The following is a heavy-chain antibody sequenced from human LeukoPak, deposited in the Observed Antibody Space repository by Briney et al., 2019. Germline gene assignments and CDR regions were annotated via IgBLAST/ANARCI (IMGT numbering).Heavy chain of an antibody. CDR2: PSGSGGST. V-gene: IGHV3-23*01. CDR3: AKGDYYDSPMNDY. D-gene: IGHD3-22*01. CDR1: RFTFSSHP. J-gene: IGHJ4*02. Sequence: PGPSPSLSPPPPRFTFSSHPIRPVPHPPAPALHCLPPPSGSGGSTSHADSVKGRFTISRDNSKNTLYLQMNSLRAEDTAVYYCAKGDYYDSPMNDYWGQGTLVTVSS.